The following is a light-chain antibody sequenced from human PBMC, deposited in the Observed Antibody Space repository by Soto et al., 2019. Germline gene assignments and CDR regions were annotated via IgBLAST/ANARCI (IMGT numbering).Light chain of an antibody. CDR2: AAS. V-gene: IGKV1-27*01. J-gene: IGKJ1*01. CDR1: QGISNY. CDR3: QKYNSEGT. Sequence: DIQMTQSPSSLSASVGDRFTITCRASQGISNYLAWYQQKPGKVPKLLIYAASTLQSGVPSRFSGSGSGTDFTLTISSLQPEDVATYYCQKYNSEGTFGQGTKV.